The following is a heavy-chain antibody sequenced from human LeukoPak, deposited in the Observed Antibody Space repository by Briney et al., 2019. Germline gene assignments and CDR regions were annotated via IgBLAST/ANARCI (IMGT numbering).Heavy chain of an antibody. CDR3: ARDAYYYGHPVNWFDP. V-gene: IGHV4-4*07. J-gene: IGHJ5*02. CDR2: IYTSGST. Sequence: PSETLSLTCTVSGGSISSYYWSWIRQPAGKGLEWIGRIYTSGSTNYNPSLKSRVTMSLDTFKNQFSLKLSSVTAADTAVYYCARDAYYYGHPVNWFDPWGQGTLVTVSS. D-gene: IGHD3-10*01. CDR1: GGSISSYY.